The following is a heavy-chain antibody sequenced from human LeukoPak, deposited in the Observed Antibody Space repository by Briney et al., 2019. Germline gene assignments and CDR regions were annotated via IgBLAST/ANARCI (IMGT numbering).Heavy chain of an antibody. V-gene: IGHV4-30-4*01. CDR1: GGSIRSGDYY. Sequence: SETLSLTCTVSGGSIRSGDYYWSWIRQPSGKGLEWIGYTASPYHNPSLKSRLSISIDTSKNQISLKLDSVTASDTAVYFCARSTNYDASGSYYFDSWGQGILVTVTS. CDR2: YTASP. J-gene: IGHJ4*02. CDR3: ARSTNYDASGSYYFDS. D-gene: IGHD3-10*01.